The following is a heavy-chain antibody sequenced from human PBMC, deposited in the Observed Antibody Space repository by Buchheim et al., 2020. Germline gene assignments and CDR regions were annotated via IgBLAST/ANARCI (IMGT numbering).Heavy chain of an antibody. J-gene: IGHJ4*02. CDR2: IDSDGTNT. CDR1: GFTFSSHW. Sequence: EVQLVESGGGLIQPGGSLRLSCAASGFTFSSHWMHWVRQAPGKGLVWVARIDSDGTNTVYADSVKGRFTISRDNAKNTLYLQMDSLRAEDTAVNHCVRSSGRPDYWGQGTL. D-gene: IGHD6-19*01. V-gene: IGHV3-74*01. CDR3: VRSSGRPDY.